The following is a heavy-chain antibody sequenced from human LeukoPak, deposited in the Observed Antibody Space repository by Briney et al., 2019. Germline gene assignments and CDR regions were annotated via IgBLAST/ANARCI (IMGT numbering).Heavy chain of an antibody. CDR3: AKSYGSGSRTLDY. CDR1: GFTFSDYY. Sequence: GGSLRLSCAASGFTFSDYYMSWVRQAPGEGLEWVSAISGSGGSTYYADSVKGRFTISRDNSKNTLYLQMNSLRAEDTAVYYCAKSYGSGSRTLDYWGQGTLVTVSS. V-gene: IGHV3-23*01. J-gene: IGHJ4*02. D-gene: IGHD3-10*01. CDR2: ISGSGGST.